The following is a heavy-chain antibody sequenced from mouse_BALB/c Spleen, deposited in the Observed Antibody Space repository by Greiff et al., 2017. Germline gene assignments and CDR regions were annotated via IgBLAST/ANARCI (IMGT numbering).Heavy chain of an antibody. CDR2: INPYNDGT. CDR3: ARWGYYGSSPYYAMDY. V-gene: IGHV1-14*01. J-gene: IGHJ4*01. D-gene: IGHD1-1*01. CDR1: GYTFTSYV. Sequence: SGPELVKPGASVKMSCKASGYTFTSYVMHWVKQKPGQGLEWIGYINPYNDGTKYNEKFKGKATLTSDKSSSTAYMELSSLTSEDSAVYYCARWGYYGSSPYYAMDYWGQGTSVTVSS.